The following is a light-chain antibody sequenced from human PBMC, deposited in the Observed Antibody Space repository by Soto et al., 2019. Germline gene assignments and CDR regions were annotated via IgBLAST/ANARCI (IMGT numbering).Light chain of an antibody. Sequence: DIQMTQSPSSMSASVGDRVTITCRASQSISSWLAWYQQQPGKAPKVLIYAASSLQSGVPSRFSGSGSGTDFPLTISSLQPEDFATYYCQQANSLPLTFGGGTKVEIK. CDR3: QQANSLPLT. CDR2: AAS. V-gene: IGKV1-12*01. J-gene: IGKJ4*01. CDR1: QSISSW.